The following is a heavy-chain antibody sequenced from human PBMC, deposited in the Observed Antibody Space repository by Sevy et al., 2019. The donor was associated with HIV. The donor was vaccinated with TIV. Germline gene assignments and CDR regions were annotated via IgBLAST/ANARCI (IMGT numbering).Heavy chain of an antibody. J-gene: IGHJ4*02. V-gene: IGHV3-7*01. CDR2: IKQDGSEK. CDR1: GFTFSNYW. CDR3: ARDFGSGTYYNDY. Sequence: GESLKISCAASGFTFSNYWMSWVRQAPGKGLEWVANIKQDGSEKYYVDSVKGRFTISRDKAKNSLYLQMNSLRAEDTAVYYCARDFGSGTYYNDYWGQGTLVTVSS. D-gene: IGHD3-10*01.